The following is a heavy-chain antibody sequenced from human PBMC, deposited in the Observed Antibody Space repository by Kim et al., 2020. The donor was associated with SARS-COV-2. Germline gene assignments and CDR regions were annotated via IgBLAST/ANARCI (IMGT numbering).Heavy chain of an antibody. V-gene: IGHV3-23*01. Sequence: GGSLRLSCTTSGFTFTGYAMSWVRQAPGKGLEWVSSIDGSDGTTYYVDSVKGRFTISRDDSKITLYLWMTSLRADDTAVYYCLKGGWGWIWDHWGQGAHVTVAS. CDR3: LKGGWGWIWDH. CDR2: IDGSDGTT. CDR1: GFTFTGYA. J-gene: IGHJ4*02. D-gene: IGHD2-2*03.